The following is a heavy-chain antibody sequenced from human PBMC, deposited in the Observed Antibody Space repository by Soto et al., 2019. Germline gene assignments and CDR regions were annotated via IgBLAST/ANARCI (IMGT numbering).Heavy chain of an antibody. CDR1: GYTFTSYG. CDR3: AREGSYYYVGSCYYSGSYYYYCKGV. Sequence: ASVKVSCKASGYTFTSYGISWVRQAPGQGLEWMGWISAYNGNTNYAQKLQGRVTMTTDTSTSTAYMELRSLRSDDTAVYYCAREGSYYYVGSCYYSGSYYYYCKGVWGQGTMVTVSS. D-gene: IGHD3-22*01. J-gene: IGHJ6*02. CDR2: ISAYNGNT. V-gene: IGHV1-18*01.